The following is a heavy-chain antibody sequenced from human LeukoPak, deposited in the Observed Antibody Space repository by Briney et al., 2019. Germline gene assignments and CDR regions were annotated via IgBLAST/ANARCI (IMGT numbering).Heavy chain of an antibody. J-gene: IGHJ4*02. CDR2: INPSGDST. Sequence: GASVKVSCKASGHTFTSYYMNWVRQAPGRGLEWMGIINPSGDSTNHAQKFQGRVTMTRDTSTSTVYVELSRLRSEDTAVYYCAGSIAVAGLFDYWGQGTLVTVSS. CDR3: AGSIAVAGLFDY. D-gene: IGHD6-19*01. CDR1: GHTFTSYY. V-gene: IGHV1-46*01.